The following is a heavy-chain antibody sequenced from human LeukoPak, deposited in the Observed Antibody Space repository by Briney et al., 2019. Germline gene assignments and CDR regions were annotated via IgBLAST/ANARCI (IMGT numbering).Heavy chain of an antibody. CDR3: ARRDSSSWSPTDY. J-gene: IGHJ4*02. V-gene: IGHV5-51*01. CDR2: IYPGDSDT. D-gene: IGHD6-13*01. CDR1: GYSFTSYW. Sequence: GESLKISCTGSGYSFTSYWIGWVRQIPGKGLEWMGIIYPGDSDTRYSPSFQGQVTISADKSISTAYLQWSSLKASDTAMYYCARRDSSSWSPTDYWGQGTLVTVSS.